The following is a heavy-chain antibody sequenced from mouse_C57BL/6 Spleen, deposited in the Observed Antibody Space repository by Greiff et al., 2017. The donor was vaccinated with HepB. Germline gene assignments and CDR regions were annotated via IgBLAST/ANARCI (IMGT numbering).Heavy chain of an antibody. Sequence: EVKLVESGGGLVQPGGSLKLSCAASGFTFSDYYMYWVRQTPEKRLEWVAYISNGGGSTYYPDTVKGRFTISRDNAKNTLYLQMSRLKSEDTAMYYCARRYYGSSGFAYWGQGTLVTVSA. CDR1: GFTFSDYY. V-gene: IGHV5-12*01. CDR2: ISNGGGST. J-gene: IGHJ3*01. CDR3: ARRYYGSSGFAY. D-gene: IGHD1-1*01.